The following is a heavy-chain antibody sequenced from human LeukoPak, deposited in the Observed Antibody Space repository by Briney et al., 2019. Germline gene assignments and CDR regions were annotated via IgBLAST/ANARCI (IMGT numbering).Heavy chain of an antibody. CDR3: ARGSTYYYGSGSYQRQEAPDY. D-gene: IGHD3-10*01. Sequence: ASVKVSCKASGYTFTGYYMHWVRQAPGQGLEWMGWINPNSGGTNYAQKFQGRVTTTRDTSISTAYMELSRLRSDDTAVYYCARGSTYYYGSGSYQRQEAPDYWGQGTLVTVSS. J-gene: IGHJ4*02. V-gene: IGHV1-2*02. CDR2: INPNSGGT. CDR1: GYTFTGYY.